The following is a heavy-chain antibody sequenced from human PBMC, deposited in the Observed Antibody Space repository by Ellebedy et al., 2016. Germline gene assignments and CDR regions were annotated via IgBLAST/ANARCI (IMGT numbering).Heavy chain of an antibody. CDR1: GSSLRGGTHY. J-gene: IGHJ6*02. D-gene: IGHD3/OR15-3a*01. Sequence: SETLSLXXTVSGSSLRGGTHYWTWIRQSSGKGLEWLGCSFYSGTTYYNPSLKGRVSMSVDTSRNQFSLRLRSVSAADIAVYYCARMGMDWYGEQTFYFYAVDVWGQGTTVAVSS. CDR2: SFYSGTT. CDR3: ARMGMDWYGEQTFYFYAVDV. V-gene: IGHV4-30-4*01.